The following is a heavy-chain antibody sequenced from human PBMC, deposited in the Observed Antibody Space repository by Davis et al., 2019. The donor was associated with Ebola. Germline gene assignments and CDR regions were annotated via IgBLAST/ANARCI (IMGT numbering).Heavy chain of an antibody. D-gene: IGHD3-22*01. CDR1: GESFNDYF. Sequence: MPSETLSLTCAVYGESFNDYFWSWIRQFPGKGLEWIGQISHSGSTNSNPSLKSRVTISVDTSKNQFSLKLSSVTAADTAVYYCARDNDTTEDGYYGMDVWGKGTTVTVSS. V-gene: IGHV4-34*01. CDR3: ARDNDTTEDGYYGMDV. CDR2: ISHSGST. J-gene: IGHJ6*04.